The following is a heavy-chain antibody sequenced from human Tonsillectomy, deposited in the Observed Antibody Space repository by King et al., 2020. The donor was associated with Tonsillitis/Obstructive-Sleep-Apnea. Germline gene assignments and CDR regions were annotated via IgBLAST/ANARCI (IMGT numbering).Heavy chain of an antibody. Sequence: VQLVESGGGVVRPGGSLRLSCAASGFTFDDYGMSWVRQAPGKGLEWVSGINWNGGSTGDADSVKGRFTISRDNAKNSLYLQMNSLRAEDTALYYCARGYYDILTGHYYYYYYMDVWGKGTTVTVSS. D-gene: IGHD3-9*01. CDR3: ARGYYDILTGHYYYYYYMDV. CDR1: GFTFDDYG. V-gene: IGHV3-20*04. CDR2: INWNGGST. J-gene: IGHJ6*03.